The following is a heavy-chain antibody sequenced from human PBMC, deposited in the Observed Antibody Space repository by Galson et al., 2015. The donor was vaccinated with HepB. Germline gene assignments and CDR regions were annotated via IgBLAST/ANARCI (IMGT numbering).Heavy chain of an antibody. J-gene: IGHJ6*02. Sequence: KASGGTFSSYAISWVRQAPGQGLEWMGGIIPIFGTANYAQKFQGRVTITADESTSTAYMELSSLRSEDTAVYYCARDSGTMVEGNWNDNYYYFGMDVWGQGTTVTVSS. CDR1: GGTFSSYA. D-gene: IGHD1-1*01. CDR3: ARDSGTMVEGNWNDNYYYFGMDV. V-gene: IGHV1-69*01. CDR2: IIPIFGTA.